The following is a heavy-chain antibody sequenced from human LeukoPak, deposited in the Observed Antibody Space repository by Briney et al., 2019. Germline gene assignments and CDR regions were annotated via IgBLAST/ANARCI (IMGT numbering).Heavy chain of an antibody. V-gene: IGHV3-7*01. J-gene: IGHJ4*02. Sequence: GGSLRLSCTGSGFVYSAFWMSWVRQVPGKGLEWVANIKQDGSERYYVDSVKGRFTISRDNSKNTLYLQMNSLRAEDTAVYYCARETNHYDFWSGRGPFDYWGQGTLVTVSS. CDR2: IKQDGSER. CDR3: ARETNHYDFWSGRGPFDY. CDR1: GFVYSAFW. D-gene: IGHD3-3*01.